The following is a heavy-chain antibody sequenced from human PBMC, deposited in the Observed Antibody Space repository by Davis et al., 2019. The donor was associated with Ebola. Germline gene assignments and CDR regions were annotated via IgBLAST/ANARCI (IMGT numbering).Heavy chain of an antibody. V-gene: IGHV5-51*01. D-gene: IGHD3-9*01. CDR2: IYPGDSDP. CDR1: GYSFTSYW. CDR3: ARRRDILTVGRYERYFDY. J-gene: IGHJ4*02. Sequence: GESLKISCKGSGYSFTSYWIGWVRQMPGKGLEWMGIIYPGDSDPRYSPSFQGQVTISADKSISTAYLQWSSLKASDTAMYYCARRRDILTVGRYERYFDYWGQGTLVTVSS.